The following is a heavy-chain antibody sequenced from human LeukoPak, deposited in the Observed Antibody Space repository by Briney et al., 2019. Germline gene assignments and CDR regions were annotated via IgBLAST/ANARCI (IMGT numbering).Heavy chain of an antibody. CDR1: VFTFSTYV. J-gene: IGHJ4*02. V-gene: IGHV3-64D*06. Sequence: PGGSLRLFCSVSVFTFSTYVMHWVRQAPGKGLEYVSAVSSNGDNTYYADSVKGRFTISRDNSKNTLYLQMSSLRADDTAVYFCVRGTGYWGQGTLVTVSS. CDR2: VSSNGDNT. CDR3: VRGTGY.